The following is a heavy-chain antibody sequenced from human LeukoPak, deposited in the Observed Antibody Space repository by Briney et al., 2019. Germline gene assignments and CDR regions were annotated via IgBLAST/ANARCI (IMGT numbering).Heavy chain of an antibody. J-gene: IGHJ4*02. D-gene: IGHD3-3*01. Sequence: GGSLRLSCAASRFTFDDYAMHWVRQAPGKGLEWVSLISWDGGSTYYADSVKGRFTISRDNSKNSLYLQMNSLRAEDTALYYCAKDGSSTSCYLCDFWSGYYDYWGQGTLVTVSS. V-gene: IGHV3-43D*03. CDR2: ISWDGGST. CDR1: RFTFDDYA. CDR3: AKDGSSTSCYLCDFWSGYYDY.